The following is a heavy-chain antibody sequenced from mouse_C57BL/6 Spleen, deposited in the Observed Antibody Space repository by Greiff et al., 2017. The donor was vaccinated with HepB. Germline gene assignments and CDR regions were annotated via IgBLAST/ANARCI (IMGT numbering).Heavy chain of an antibody. CDR2: IHPNSGST. V-gene: IGHV1-64*01. CDR1: GYTFTSYW. J-gene: IGHJ4*01. Sequence: QVQLQQPGAELVKPGASVKLSCKASGYTFTSYWMHWVKRRPGQGLEWIGMIHPNSGSTNYNEKFKSKATLTVDKSSSTAYMQLSSLTSEDSAVYYCARGMVTTADYYAIDYWGQGTSVTVSS. D-gene: IGHD2-2*01. CDR3: ARGMVTTADYYAIDY.